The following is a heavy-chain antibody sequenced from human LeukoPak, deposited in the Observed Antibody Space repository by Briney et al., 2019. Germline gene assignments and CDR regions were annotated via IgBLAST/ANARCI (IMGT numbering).Heavy chain of an antibody. V-gene: IGHV1-69*01. D-gene: IGHD3-22*01. CDR2: IIPIFGTA. Sequence: VASVKVSCKASGGTFSSYAISWVRQAPGQGLEWMGGIIPIFGTANYAQKFQGRVTITADESTSTAYMELSSLRSEDTAVYYCARDIDDSSGYNDDYYYYGMDVWGQGTTVTVSS. J-gene: IGHJ6*02. CDR3: ARDIDDSSGYNDDYYYYGMDV. CDR1: GGTFSSYA.